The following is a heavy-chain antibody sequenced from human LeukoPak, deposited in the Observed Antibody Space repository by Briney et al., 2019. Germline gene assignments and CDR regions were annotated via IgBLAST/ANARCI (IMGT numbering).Heavy chain of an antibody. J-gene: IGHJ1*01. CDR3: ARERSGRYFRY. Sequence: ASVKVSCKASGYTFTSYGISWVRQAPGQGLEWMGWISAYNGNTNYAQRLQGRVTMTTDTSTRTAYMELRSLRSDDSAVYYCARERSGRYFRYWGQGTLVTVSS. CDR1: GYTFTSYG. V-gene: IGHV1-18*01. D-gene: IGHD1-26*01. CDR2: ISAYNGNT.